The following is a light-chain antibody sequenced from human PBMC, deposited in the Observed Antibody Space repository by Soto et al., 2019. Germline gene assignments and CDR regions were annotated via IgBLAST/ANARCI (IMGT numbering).Light chain of an antibody. J-gene: IGLJ1*01. CDR2: EVS. Sequence: QSVLTQPASVSGSPGQSITISCTGTSSDVGSYNLVSWYQQHPGKAPKLMIYEVSKRPSGVSNRFSGPKSGNTASLTISGLRAEDEADYYCCSYAGSSTFYVFGTGTQVTVL. V-gene: IGLV2-23*02. CDR3: CSYAGSSTFYV. CDR1: SSDVGSYNL.